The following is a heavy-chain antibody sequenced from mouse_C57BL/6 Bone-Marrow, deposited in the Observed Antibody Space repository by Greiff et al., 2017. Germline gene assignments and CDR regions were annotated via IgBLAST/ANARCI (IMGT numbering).Heavy chain of an antibody. D-gene: IGHD2-10*02. CDR3: ARPRKRRAWFAY. Sequence: VQLQQPGAELVKPGASVKLSCKASGYTFTSYWMHWVKQRPGQGLEWIGMIHPNSGSTNYNEKFKSKATLTVDKSSSTAYMQLSSLTSEDSAVYYCARPRKRRAWFAYWGQGTLVTVSA. CDR2: IHPNSGST. CDR1: GYTFTSYW. J-gene: IGHJ3*01. V-gene: IGHV1-64*01.